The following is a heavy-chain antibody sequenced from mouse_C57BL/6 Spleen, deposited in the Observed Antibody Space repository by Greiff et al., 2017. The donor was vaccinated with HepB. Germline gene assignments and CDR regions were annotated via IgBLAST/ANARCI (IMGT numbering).Heavy chain of an antibody. D-gene: IGHD3-2*02. CDR1: GYAFSSYW. J-gene: IGHJ4*01. CDR2: IYPGDGDT. Sequence: QVQLKQSGAELVKPGASVKISCKASGYAFSSYWMNWVKQRPGKGLEWIGQIYPGDGDTNYNGKFKGKATLTADKSSSTAYMQLSSLTSEDSAVYFCARSAQATYYAMDYWGQGTSVTVSS. V-gene: IGHV1-80*01. CDR3: ARSAQATYYAMDY.